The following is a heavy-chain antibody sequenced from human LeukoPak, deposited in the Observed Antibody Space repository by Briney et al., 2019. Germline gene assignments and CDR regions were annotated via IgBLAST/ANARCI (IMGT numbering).Heavy chain of an antibody. Sequence: GRSLRLSCAASGFTFSSYAMSWVRQAPGKGLEWVSGISGSGGSTYNADSVKGRFTISRDNSKNTLYLQMNSLRAEDTAVYYCAKCEAYYYDSSGYYEGYFDLWGRGTLVTVSS. V-gene: IGHV3-23*01. D-gene: IGHD3-22*01. J-gene: IGHJ2*01. CDR3: AKCEAYYYDSSGYYEGYFDL. CDR1: GFTFSSYA. CDR2: ISGSGGST.